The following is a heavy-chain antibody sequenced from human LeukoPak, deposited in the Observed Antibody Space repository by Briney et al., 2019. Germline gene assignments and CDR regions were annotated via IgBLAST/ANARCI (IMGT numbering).Heavy chain of an antibody. J-gene: IGHJ4*02. D-gene: IGHD3-22*01. CDR1: GYTFTSYG. V-gene: IGHV1-18*01. CDR2: ISAYNGNT. CDR3: ARDRGRNSGNNYDSSGYYDY. Sequence: GASVKVSCKASGYTFTSYGISWVRQAPGHGLEWMGRISAYNGNTNYAQKFQGRVTMTTETSTSTAYMELRSLRSDDTAVYYCARDRGRNSGNNYDSSGYYDYWGQGTLVTVSS.